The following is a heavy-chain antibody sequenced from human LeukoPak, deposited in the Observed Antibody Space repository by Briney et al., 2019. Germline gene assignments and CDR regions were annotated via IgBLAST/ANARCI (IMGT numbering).Heavy chain of an antibody. CDR1: GHTFTGYY. CDR3: ARSPYRASSVGY. D-gene: IGHD2-2*01. CDR2: INPNSGGT. Sequence: ASVKVSCKASGHTFTGYYMHWVRQAPGQGLEWMGWINPNSGGTNYAQKFQGRVTMTRDTSISTAYMELSRLRSDDTAVYYCARSPYRASSVGYWGQGTLVTVSS. V-gene: IGHV1-2*02. J-gene: IGHJ4*02.